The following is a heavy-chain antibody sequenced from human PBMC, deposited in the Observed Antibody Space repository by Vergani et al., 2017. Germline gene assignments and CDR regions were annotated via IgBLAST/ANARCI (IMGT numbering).Heavy chain of an antibody. Sequence: QVQLQQWGAGLLKPSETLSLTCAVYGGSFSGYYWSWIRQPPGKGLEWIGEINHSGSTNYNPSLKSRVTITVDTSKNQFSLKLSSVTAADTAVYYCARGPKNASYSSWRGYYYYYMDVWGKGTTVTVSS. J-gene: IGHJ6*03. D-gene: IGHD6-6*01. V-gene: IGHV4-34*01. CDR2: INHSGST. CDR1: GGSFSGYY. CDR3: ARGPKNASYSSWRGYYYYYMDV.